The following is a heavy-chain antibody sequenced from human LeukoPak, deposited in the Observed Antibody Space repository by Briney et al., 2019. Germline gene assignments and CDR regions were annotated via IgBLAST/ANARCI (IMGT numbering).Heavy chain of an antibody. D-gene: IGHD2-2*01. J-gene: IGHJ4*02. V-gene: IGHV4-38-2*01. CDR2: IYHSGST. CDR1: GYSISSGYY. Sequence: SETLSLTCAVCGYSISSGYYWGWIRQPPGKGLEWIGIIYHSGSTYYNPSLKTRVTISVDTSKNQFSLKLSSVTAADTAVYYCGALSLPSAASDYWGQGTLVTVSS. CDR3: GALSLPSAASDY.